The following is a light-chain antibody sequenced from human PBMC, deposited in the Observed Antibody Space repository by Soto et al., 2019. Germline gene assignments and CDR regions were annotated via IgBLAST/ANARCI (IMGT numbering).Light chain of an antibody. Sequence: EIVMTQSPATLSVSPGERATLSCRASQTVGSNLAWYQQKPGQAPRLLIYGASNRATGIPARFSGSGSGTDFNLTISSLEPEDFAVYYCQQRAKWVTFGRGTKVDIK. J-gene: IGKJ4*01. CDR3: QQRAKWVT. CDR2: GAS. CDR1: QTVGSN. V-gene: IGKV3-11*01.